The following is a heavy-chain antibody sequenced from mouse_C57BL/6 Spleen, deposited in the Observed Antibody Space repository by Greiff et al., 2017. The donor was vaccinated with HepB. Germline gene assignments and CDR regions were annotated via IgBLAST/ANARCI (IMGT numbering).Heavy chain of an antibody. J-gene: IGHJ4*01. CDR1: GFTFSNYW. V-gene: IGHV6-3*01. CDR2: IRLKSDNYAT. Sequence: EVKLQESGGGLVQPGGSMKLSCVASGFTFSNYWMNWVRQSPEKGLEWVAQIRLKSDNYATHYAESVKGRFTISRDDSKSSVYLQMNNLRAEDTGIYYCTGGVPHNWDEDAMDYWGQGTSVTVSS. D-gene: IGHD4-1*01. CDR3: TGGVPHNWDEDAMDY.